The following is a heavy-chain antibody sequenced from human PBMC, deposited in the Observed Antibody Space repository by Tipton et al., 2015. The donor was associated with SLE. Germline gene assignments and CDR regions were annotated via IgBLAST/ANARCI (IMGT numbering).Heavy chain of an antibody. J-gene: IGHJ4*02. CDR3: ARGHGRVDY. V-gene: IGHV4-38-2*02. CDR1: GYSISSGYY. Sequence: TLSLTCTVSGYSISSGYYWGWIRQPPGKGLEWIGEINHSGSTNYNPSLKSRVTISVDTSKNQFSLKLSSVTAADTAVYYCARGHGRVDYWGQGTLVTVSS. CDR2: INHSGST.